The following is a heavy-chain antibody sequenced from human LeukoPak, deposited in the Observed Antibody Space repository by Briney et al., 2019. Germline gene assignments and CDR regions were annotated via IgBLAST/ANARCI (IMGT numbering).Heavy chain of an antibody. CDR1: GGSFSGYY. CDR3: ARIVLRFLEWLPPFYYYYYMDV. J-gene: IGHJ6*03. V-gene: IGHV4-34*01. CDR2: INHSGST. D-gene: IGHD3-3*01. Sequence: SETLSLTCAVYGGSFSGYYWSWIRQPPGKGLEWIGEINHSGSTNYNPSLKSRVTISVDTSKNQFSLKLSSVTAADTAVYYCARIVLRFLEWLPPFYYYYYMDVWGKGTTVTVSS.